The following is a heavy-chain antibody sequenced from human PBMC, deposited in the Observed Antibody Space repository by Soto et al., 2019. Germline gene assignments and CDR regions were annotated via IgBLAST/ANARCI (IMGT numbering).Heavy chain of an antibody. V-gene: IGHV3-11*01. J-gene: IGHJ3*02. CDR1: GFTFSDYD. D-gene: IGHD2-15*01. CDR3: ARAYSDAFDI. CDR2: ISSSGTGI. Sequence: QVQLVESGGGLVKAGGSLRLSCVASGFTFSDYDMTWIRQAPGKGLEWVSYISSSGTGIYYEDSVKGRFTISRDNAKKSLYLQMSSLRAEDTAVYYCARAYSDAFDIWGQGTMVTVSS.